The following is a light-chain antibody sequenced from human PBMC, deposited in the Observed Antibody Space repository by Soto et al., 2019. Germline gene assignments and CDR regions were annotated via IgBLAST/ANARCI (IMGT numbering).Light chain of an antibody. J-gene: IGLJ1*01. V-gene: IGLV1-40*01. Sequence: QSVLTQPPSVSGAPGQRVTISCTGSSSNIGAGYDVHWYQQLPGTAPKLLIYGNSNRPSGVPDRFSGSKSGTSASLAITGLQAEDEADYYCQSYERSLSGSVYVFGTGTKLTVL. CDR3: QSYERSLSGSVYV. CDR1: SSNIGAGYD. CDR2: GNS.